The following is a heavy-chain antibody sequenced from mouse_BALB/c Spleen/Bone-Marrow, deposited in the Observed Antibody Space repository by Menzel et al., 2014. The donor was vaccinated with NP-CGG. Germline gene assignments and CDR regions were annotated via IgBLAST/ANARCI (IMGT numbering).Heavy chain of an antibody. Sequence: VKVVESGPGLVAPSQSLSITCTVSGFSLTSYGVHWVRQPPGKGPEWLGVIWAGGSTNYNSALMSRLSISKDNSKSQVFLKMNSLQTDDTAMYYCARVAMDYWGQGTSVTVSS. CDR3: ARVAMDY. V-gene: IGHV2-9*02. CDR1: GFSLTSYG. J-gene: IGHJ4*01. CDR2: IWAGGST.